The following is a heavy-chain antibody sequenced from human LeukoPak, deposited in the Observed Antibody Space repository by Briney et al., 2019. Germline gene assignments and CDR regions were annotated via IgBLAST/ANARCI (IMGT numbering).Heavy chain of an antibody. CDR1: GFTFSDQY. Sequence: GGSLRLSCAASGFTFSDQYMDWVRQAPGKGLEWVGRNRKKTNSYSTEYVASVKGRFTISRDDSKNSLYLEMNSLKTEDTAVYYCARGTAAGNPDAMDVWGQGTTVTVSS. CDR3: ARGTAAGNPDAMDV. V-gene: IGHV3-72*01. J-gene: IGHJ6*02. D-gene: IGHD6-13*01. CDR2: NRKKTNSYST.